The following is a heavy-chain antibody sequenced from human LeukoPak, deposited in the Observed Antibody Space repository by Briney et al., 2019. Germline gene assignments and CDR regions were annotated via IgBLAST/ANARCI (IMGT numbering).Heavy chain of an antibody. J-gene: IGHJ4*02. CDR2: IYYSGST. CDR1: GGSISSYY. CDR3: ARGRFGELLYATS. Sequence: PSETLSLTCTVSGGSISSYYWSWIRQPPGKGLEWIGYIYYSGSTNYNPSLKSRVTISVDTSKNQFSLKLSSVTAADTAVYYCARGRFGELLYATSWGQGTLVTASS. D-gene: IGHD3-10*01. V-gene: IGHV4-59*01.